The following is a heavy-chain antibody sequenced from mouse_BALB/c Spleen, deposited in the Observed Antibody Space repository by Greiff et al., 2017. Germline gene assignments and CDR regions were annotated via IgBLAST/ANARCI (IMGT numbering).Heavy chain of an antibody. D-gene: IGHD1-1*01. CDR3: ARSNIGSSYYFDY. CDR1: GYAFSSYW. Sequence: QVQLQQSGAELVRPGSSVKISCKASGYAFSSYWMNWVKQRPGQGLEWIGQIYPGDGDTNYNGKFKGKATLTADKSSSTAYMQLSSLTSEDSAVYFCARSNIGSSYYFDYWGQGTTRTVSS. CDR2: IYPGDGDT. V-gene: IGHV1-80*01. J-gene: IGHJ2*01.